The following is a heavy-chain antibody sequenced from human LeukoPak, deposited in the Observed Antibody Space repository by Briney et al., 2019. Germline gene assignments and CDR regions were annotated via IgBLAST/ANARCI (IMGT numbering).Heavy chain of an antibody. J-gene: IGHJ3*01. CDR3: VVYKYILSWSAFDF. Sequence: GGSLRLPCAISGLTSTTAWMTWVRQAPGKGLEWVADIRQDGSDKYYVDSVKGRFIISKDNAKKSVSLHMNNLRVEDTAVCYCVVYKYILSWSAFDFWGRGTMVTVSS. V-gene: IGHV3-7*01. CDR2: IRQDGSDK. D-gene: IGHD6-13*01. CDR1: GLTSTTAW.